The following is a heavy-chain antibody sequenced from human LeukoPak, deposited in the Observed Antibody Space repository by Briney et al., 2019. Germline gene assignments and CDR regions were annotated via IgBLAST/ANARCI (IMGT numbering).Heavy chain of an antibody. Sequence: ASVKVSCKASGYTFTSYYMHWVRQAPGQGLEWMGIINPGGGSTSYAQKFQGRVTMTRDMSTSTVYMELSSLRSEDTAVYYCARDDTVTTSAIDYWGQGTLVTVSS. V-gene: IGHV1-46*01. CDR1: GYTFTSYY. CDR3: ARDDTVTTSAIDY. J-gene: IGHJ4*02. D-gene: IGHD4-11*01. CDR2: INPGGGST.